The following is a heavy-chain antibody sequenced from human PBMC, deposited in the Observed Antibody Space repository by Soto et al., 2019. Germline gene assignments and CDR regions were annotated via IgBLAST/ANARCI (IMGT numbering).Heavy chain of an antibody. D-gene: IGHD6-19*01. CDR3: ARVVAVAGTDYFDY. J-gene: IGHJ4*02. V-gene: IGHV1-2*02. CDR1: GYTFTGYY. Sequence: ASVKVSCKGSGYTFTGYYMHWVGQAPGQGLEWMGWINPNSGGTNYAQKFQGRVTMTRDTSISTAYMELSRLRSDDTAVYYCARVVAVAGTDYFDYWGQGTLVTVSS. CDR2: INPNSGGT.